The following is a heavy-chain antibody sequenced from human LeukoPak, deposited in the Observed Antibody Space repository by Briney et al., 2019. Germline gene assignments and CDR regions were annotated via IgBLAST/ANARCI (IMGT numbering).Heavy chain of an antibody. J-gene: IGHJ4*02. CDR3: DRGRRDGSYYFGA. CDR1: CGSISNDF. CDR2: VYYIGGT. Sequence: AWETLSLTCTVSCGSISNDFWRWIRQPAGRAREWVVYVYYIGGTNYNPSLTTQFTISVDTSKKQFSLSLSSVTAEDTAVYYCDRGRRDGSYYFGAWGQGLLVTVS. V-gene: IGHV4-59*01.